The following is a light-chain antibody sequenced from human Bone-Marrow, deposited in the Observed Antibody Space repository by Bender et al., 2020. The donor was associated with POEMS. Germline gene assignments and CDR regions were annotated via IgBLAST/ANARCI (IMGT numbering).Light chain of an antibody. CDR1: NSNIGTNA. CDR2: SYN. CDR3: AAWDAGLGGGV. V-gene: IGLV1-44*01. J-gene: IGLJ3*02. Sequence: QSVLTQPPSASGTPGQRVTISCSGSNSNIGTNAVNWYQQFPGTAPKLLIYSYNQRPSGVPDRFYAFKSGTSASLAISGLQSEDEADYYGAAWDAGLGGGVFGGGTKLTVL.